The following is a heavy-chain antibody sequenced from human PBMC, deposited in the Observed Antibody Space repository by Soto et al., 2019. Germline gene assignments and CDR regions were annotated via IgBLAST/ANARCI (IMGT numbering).Heavy chain of an antibody. D-gene: IGHD1-26*01. J-gene: IGHJ4*02. CDR1: GGTLRRCY. CDR2: INHSGST. Sequence: ENLSHTYAVSGGTLRRCYWRWIRQPPGKGLEWIGEINHSGSTNYNPSLKSRVPISVDTSKNQFSLKLSSVTAADTALYYCEIALVGGNDLFDYWGQETFVTV. CDR3: EIALVGGNDLFDY. V-gene: IGHV4-34*01.